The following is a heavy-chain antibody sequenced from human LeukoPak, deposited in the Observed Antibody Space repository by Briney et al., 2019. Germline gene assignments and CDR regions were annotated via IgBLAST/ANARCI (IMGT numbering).Heavy chain of an antibody. CDR1: GYSFTTYA. CDR3: VAVAN. CDR2: MNPNSGNT. Sequence: ASVKVSCKASGYSFTTYALNWVRQAPGQGLEWMGWMNPNSGNTGYAQKFQGRVTMTKNTSISTAYMELSSLRSEDTAVYYRVAVANWGQGTLVTVSS. J-gene: IGHJ4*02. D-gene: IGHD6-19*01. V-gene: IGHV1-8*01.